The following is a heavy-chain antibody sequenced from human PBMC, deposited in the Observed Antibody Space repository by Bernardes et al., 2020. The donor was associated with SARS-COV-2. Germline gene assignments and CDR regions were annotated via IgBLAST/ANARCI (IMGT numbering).Heavy chain of an antibody. CDR1: GYTFTGYY. Sequence: ASVKVSCKASGYTFTGYYMHWVRQAPGQGLEWMGWINPNSGGTNYAQKFQGRVTMTRDTSICTAYMELSRLRSDDTAVYYCAGYYYDSSGYYYGFPYYGMDVWGQGTTVTVSS. CDR3: AGYYYDSSGYYYGFPYYGMDV. J-gene: IGHJ6*02. CDR2: INPNSGGT. D-gene: IGHD3-22*01. V-gene: IGHV1-2*02.